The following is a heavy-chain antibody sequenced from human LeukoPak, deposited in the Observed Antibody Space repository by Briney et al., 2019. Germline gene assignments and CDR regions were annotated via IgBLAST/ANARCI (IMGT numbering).Heavy chain of an antibody. CDR2: INHSGST. Sequence: PSETLSLTCAVYGGSFSGYYWSWIRQPPGKGLEWIGEINHSGSTNYNPSLKSRVTISVDTSKNQFSLKLSSVTAADTAVYYCARHSNYYGSGSYHLGPYFDYWGQGTLVTVSS. D-gene: IGHD3-10*01. J-gene: IGHJ4*02. V-gene: IGHV4-34*01. CDR3: ARHSNYYGSGSYHLGPYFDY. CDR1: GGSFSGYY.